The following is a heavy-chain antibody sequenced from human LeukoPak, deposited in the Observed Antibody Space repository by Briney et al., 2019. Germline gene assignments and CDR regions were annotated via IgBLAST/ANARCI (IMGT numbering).Heavy chain of an antibody. V-gene: IGHV4-59*01. Sequence: SETLSLTCAASGVSISSYYWSWIRQPPGKGLEWMGNIYYSGSPNYNPSLKSRVTISVITSTNQFSLKLSSVTAADTAVYYCARDAGLWVYGMDVWGQGTTVTVSS. D-gene: IGHD2/OR15-2a*01. CDR1: GVSISSYY. CDR3: ARDAGLWVYGMDV. CDR2: IYYSGSP. J-gene: IGHJ6*02.